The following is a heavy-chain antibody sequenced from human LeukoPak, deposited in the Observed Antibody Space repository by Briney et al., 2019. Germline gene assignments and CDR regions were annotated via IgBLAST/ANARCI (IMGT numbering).Heavy chain of an antibody. J-gene: IGHJ4*02. Sequence: GGSLRLSCAASGFTFSSYNMNWVRQAPGKGLEWVSSISSSSSYIYYADSVKGRFTVSRDNAKNSLYLQMNSLRAEDTAVYYCARDLMVRGADFDYWGQGTLVTVSS. CDR3: ARDLMVRGADFDY. CDR1: GFTFSSYN. CDR2: ISSSSSYI. V-gene: IGHV3-21*01. D-gene: IGHD3-10*01.